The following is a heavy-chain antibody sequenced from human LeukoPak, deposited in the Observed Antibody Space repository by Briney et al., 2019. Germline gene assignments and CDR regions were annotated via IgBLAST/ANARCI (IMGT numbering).Heavy chain of an antibody. CDR3: AKDIRGSTSWYGLDY. D-gene: IGHD6-13*01. V-gene: IGHV3-43D*03. CDR2: ISWDGGST. J-gene: IGHJ4*02. Sequence: HSGGSLRLSCAASGFTFDDYAMHWVRQATGKGLEWVSLISWDGGSTYYADSVKGRFTISRDNSKNSLYLQMNSLRADDTAFYYCAKDIRGSTSWYGLDYWGQGTLVTVSS. CDR1: GFTFDDYA.